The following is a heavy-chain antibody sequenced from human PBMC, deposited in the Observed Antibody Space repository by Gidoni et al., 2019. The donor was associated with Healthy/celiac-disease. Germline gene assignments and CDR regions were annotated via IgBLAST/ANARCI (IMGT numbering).Heavy chain of an antibody. V-gene: IGHV3-20*01. CDR2: INWNGGST. J-gene: IGHJ4*02. CDR1: GCPWNDYG. CDR3: ARARGLRPKNYFDY. Sequence: EVPLVASGGGVARLGGSLRRSCAASGCPWNDYGMIWVRQAPGKGLEWLCGINWNGGSTGYADSVKGRCTISRDNAKNSLYLQMNSLRAEDTVLDHCARARGLRPKNYFDYWGQGTLVTVSS. D-gene: IGHD5-12*01.